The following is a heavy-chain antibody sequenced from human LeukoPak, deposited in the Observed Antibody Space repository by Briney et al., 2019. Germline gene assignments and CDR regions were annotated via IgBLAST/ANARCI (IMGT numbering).Heavy chain of an antibody. CDR2: MNPNSGNT. CDR1: GYTFTSYD. CDR3: ARVLRYFDWLSHPHWFDP. J-gene: IGHJ5*02. V-gene: IGHV1-8*01. Sequence: GPVKVSCKASGYTFTSYDINWVRQATGQGLEWMGWMNPNSGNTGYAQKFQGRVTMTRNTSISTAYMELSSLRSEDTAVYYCARVLRYFDWLSHPHWFDPWGQGTLVTVSS. D-gene: IGHD3-9*01.